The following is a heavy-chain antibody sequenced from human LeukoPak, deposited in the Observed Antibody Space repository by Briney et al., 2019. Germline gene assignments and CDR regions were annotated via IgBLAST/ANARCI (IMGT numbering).Heavy chain of an antibody. CDR2: ISTSSVTI. V-gene: IGHV3-11*01. CDR1: GFPFNDY. CDR3: AKALIAARQYYFDY. Sequence: PGGSLRPSCAASGFPFNDYLSWIRQAPGRGLEWVSYISTSSVTIYYADSVKGRFTISRDNAKNSLYLQMNSLRAEDTAVYYCAKALIAARQYYFDYWGQGTLVTVSS. J-gene: IGHJ4*02. D-gene: IGHD6-6*01.